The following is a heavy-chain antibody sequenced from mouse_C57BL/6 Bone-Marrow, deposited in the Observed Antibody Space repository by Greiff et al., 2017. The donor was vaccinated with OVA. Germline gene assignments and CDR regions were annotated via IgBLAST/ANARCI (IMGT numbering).Heavy chain of an antibody. CDR2: IYPRSGNT. V-gene: IGHV1-81*01. CDR3: ARTLTTVVATNYYAMDY. Sequence: VQLQQSGAELARPGASVKLSCKASGYTFTSYGISWVKQRPGQGLEWIGEIYPRSGNTYYNEKFKGKATLTVDKSSSTAYMELRSLTSEDSAVYVGARTLTTVVATNYYAMDYWGQGTSVTVSS. D-gene: IGHD1-1*01. J-gene: IGHJ4*01. CDR1: GYTFTSYG.